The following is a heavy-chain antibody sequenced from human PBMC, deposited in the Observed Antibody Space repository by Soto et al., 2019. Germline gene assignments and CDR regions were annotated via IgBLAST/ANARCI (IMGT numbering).Heavy chain of an antibody. Sequence: QVHLVESGGGVVQPGASLRLSCTASGFSFSDFAMNWVRQAPGKGLEWVAVITDDGSTTYYADSVKGRFNISRDNSKNTVSLQLHSLSLDDTAVYYCAIGGGYDSLTFDQWGQGTLVSVSS. CDR1: GFSFSDFA. CDR2: ITDDGSTT. J-gene: IGHJ4*02. V-gene: IGHV3-30*04. D-gene: IGHD5-12*01. CDR3: AIGGGYDSLTFDQ.